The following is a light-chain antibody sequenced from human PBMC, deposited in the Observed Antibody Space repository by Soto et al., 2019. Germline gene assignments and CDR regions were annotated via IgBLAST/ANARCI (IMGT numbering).Light chain of an antibody. Sequence: EIVLTQSPGTLSLSPGERATLSCRASPSVSSSYLAWYQQKPGQAPRLLIYGASSRATGIPDRSSGSGSGTDFTLTISRLEPEDFAVYYCQQYGSSPPWTFGQGTKVDIK. CDR2: GAS. CDR3: QQYGSSPPWT. J-gene: IGKJ1*01. CDR1: PSVSSSY. V-gene: IGKV3-20*01.